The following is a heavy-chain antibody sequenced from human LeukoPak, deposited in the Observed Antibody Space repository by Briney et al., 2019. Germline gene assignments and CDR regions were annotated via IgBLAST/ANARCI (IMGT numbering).Heavy chain of an antibody. CDR2: INPNSGGT. J-gene: IGHJ6*02. D-gene: IGHD3-10*01. Sequence: ASVKASCKASGYTFTDYYMHWVRQAPGQGLEWMGWINPNSGGTNYAQKFQGRVTMTRDTSISTAYMELSRLRSDDTAVFYCASTYGLHYYYVMDVWGQGTTVAVSS. CDR1: GYTFTDYY. CDR3: ASTYGLHYYYVMDV. V-gene: IGHV1-2*02.